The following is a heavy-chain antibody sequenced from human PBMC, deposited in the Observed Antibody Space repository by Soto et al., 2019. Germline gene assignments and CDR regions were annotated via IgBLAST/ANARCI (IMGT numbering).Heavy chain of an antibody. CDR1: GGSISSGDYY. CDR2: IYYSGNT. Sequence: PSETLSLTCTVSGGSISSGDYYWSWIRQPPGMALEWIAYIYYSGNTYYNPSLQSRVTISVDTSKNQFSLRLSSLTAADTAVYYSARLPRGNCVDHWGQGTLVTVSS. CDR3: ARLPRGNCVDH. D-gene: IGHD1-20*01. V-gene: IGHV4-30-4*01. J-gene: IGHJ4*02.